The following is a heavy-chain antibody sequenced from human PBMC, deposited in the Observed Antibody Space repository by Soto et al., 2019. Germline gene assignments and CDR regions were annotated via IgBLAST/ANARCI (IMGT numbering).Heavy chain of an antibody. J-gene: IGHJ4*02. CDR2: INPGNGNT. V-gene: IGHV1-3*01. CDR1: GYIFTSLA. Sequence: ASVKVSCKASGYIFTSLAMHWVRQAPGQRLEWMGWINPGNGNTKYSQSFQGRVTITRDTSASKAYMELSSLRSEDTAVYFCARDLDAYNSTGYWGQGTLVTVSS. D-gene: IGHD1-1*01. CDR3: ARDLDAYNSTGY.